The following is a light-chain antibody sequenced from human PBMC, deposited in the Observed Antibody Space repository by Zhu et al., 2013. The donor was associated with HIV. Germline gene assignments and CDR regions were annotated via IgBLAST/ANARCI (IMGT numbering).Light chain of an antibody. CDR2: WAS. CDR1: QNLLYSSDNKNY. CDR3: HQSHTPPLT. J-gene: IGKJ4*01. V-gene: IGKV4-1*01. Sequence: DIVMTQSPDSLAVSLGERATINCKSSQNLLYSSDNKNYLAWYQQKPGQSPKLLFYWASTRESGVPDRFSGSGFGTEFTLTISGLESADFATYYCHQSHTPPLTFGRRD.